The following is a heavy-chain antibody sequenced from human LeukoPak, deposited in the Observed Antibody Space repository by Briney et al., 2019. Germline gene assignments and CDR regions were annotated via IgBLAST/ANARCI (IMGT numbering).Heavy chain of an antibody. CDR2: IYYSGST. Sequence: SETLSLTCTVSGGSISSSSYYWGWIRRPPGKGLEWIGSIYYSGSTYYNPSLKSRVAISVATSKNQFSLKLSSVTAADTAVYYCARDGLRWYFDLWGRGTLVTVSS. J-gene: IGHJ2*01. D-gene: IGHD5-12*01. V-gene: IGHV4-39*02. CDR3: ARDGLRWYFDL. CDR1: GGSISSSSYY.